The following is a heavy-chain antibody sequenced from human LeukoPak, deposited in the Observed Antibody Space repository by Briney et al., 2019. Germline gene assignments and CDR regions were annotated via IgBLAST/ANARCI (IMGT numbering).Heavy chain of an antibody. D-gene: IGHD2-15*01. J-gene: IGHJ4*02. CDR1: GFTFSSYS. CDR3: AKSPVGYCSGGSCYFDY. Sequence: PGRSLRLSCAASGFTFSSYSMNWVRQAPGKGLEWVSYISSSSSTIYYADSVKGRFTISRDNAKNSLYLQMNSLRAEDTALYYCAKSPVGYCSGGSCYFDYWGQGTLVTVSS. V-gene: IGHV3-48*04. CDR2: ISSSSSTI.